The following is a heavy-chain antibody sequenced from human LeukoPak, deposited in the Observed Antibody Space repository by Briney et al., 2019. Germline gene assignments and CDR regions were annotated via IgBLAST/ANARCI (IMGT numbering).Heavy chain of an antibody. CDR3: ARTDYGDYQYFDY. CDR2: IYSGGST. Sequence: PGGSLRLPCAASGFTDSINYMSWVRQAPGKGLEWVSVIYSGGSTYYADSVKGRFTISRDNSKNTLYLQMNSLRAEDTAVYYCARTDYGDYQYFDYWGQGTLVTVSS. D-gene: IGHD4-17*01. V-gene: IGHV3-66*01. CDR1: GFTDSINY. J-gene: IGHJ4*02.